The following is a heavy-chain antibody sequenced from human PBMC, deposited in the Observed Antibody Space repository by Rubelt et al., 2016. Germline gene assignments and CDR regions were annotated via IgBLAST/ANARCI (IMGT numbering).Heavy chain of an antibody. V-gene: IGHV3-15*01. J-gene: IGHJ4*02. D-gene: IGHD3-10*01. CDR2: VKNKADGGTI. CDR3: ARAYGSGSSFDY. Sequence: GKGLEWVGRVKNKADGGTIDYAASMKGRFAISRDDSKNTLYLQMNSLRAEDTAVYYCARAYGSGSSFDYWGQGTLVTVSS.